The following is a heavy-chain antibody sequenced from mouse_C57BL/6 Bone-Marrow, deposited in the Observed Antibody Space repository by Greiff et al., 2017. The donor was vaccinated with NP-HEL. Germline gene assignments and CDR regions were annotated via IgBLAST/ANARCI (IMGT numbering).Heavy chain of an antibody. CDR3: ARFYYYGSSAYYYAMDY. J-gene: IGHJ4*01. Sequence: QVQLQQSGSELRSPGSSVKLSCKDFDSEVFPIAYMSWVRQKPGHGCEWIGGILPSIGRTIYGEKFEDKATLDADTLSNTAYLELNSLTSEDSAIYYCARFYYYGSSAYYYAMDYWGQGTSVTVSS. CDR2: ILPSIGRT. V-gene: IGHV15-2*01. CDR1: DSEVFPIAY. D-gene: IGHD1-1*01.